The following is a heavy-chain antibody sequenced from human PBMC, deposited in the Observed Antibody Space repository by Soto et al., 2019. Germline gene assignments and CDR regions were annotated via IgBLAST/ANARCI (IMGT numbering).Heavy chain of an antibody. CDR3: ARFFCGGSCYSCNWFDS. CDR2: IYYSGST. D-gene: IGHD2-15*01. V-gene: IGHV4-30-4*01. J-gene: IGHJ5*01. Sequence: SETLSLTCTVSGGSISSGDYYWSWIRQPPGKGLEWIGYIYYSGSTYYNPSLKSRVTISVDTPKNQFSLKLSSVTAADTAVYYCARFFCGGSCYSCNWFDSWGQGTLVTVSS. CDR1: GGSISSGDYY.